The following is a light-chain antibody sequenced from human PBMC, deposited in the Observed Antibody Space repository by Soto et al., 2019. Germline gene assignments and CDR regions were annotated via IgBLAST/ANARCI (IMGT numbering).Light chain of an antibody. CDR2: TGS. Sequence: DIQMTQSPSSVSASVGDRVSITCRESQGISSWLAWYQQKPGRAPKLLIYTGSSLQSGVPSRFSGTGSVTDFTLTISSLHPEDVATYYCQQANSFPLTFGGGTKVEIK. CDR3: QQANSFPLT. J-gene: IGKJ4*01. V-gene: IGKV1-12*01. CDR1: QGISSW.